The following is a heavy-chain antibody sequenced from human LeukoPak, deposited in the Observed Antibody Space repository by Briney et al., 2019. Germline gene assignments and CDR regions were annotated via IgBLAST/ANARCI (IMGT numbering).Heavy chain of an antibody. D-gene: IGHD4-11*01. CDR2: ISNNGGYT. V-gene: IGHV3-23*01. CDR1: GFTFSSSA. CDR3: ASSHDYDAFDI. J-gene: IGHJ3*02. Sequence: GGSLRLSCAASGFTFSSSAMSWVRQAPGKGLEWVSAISNNGGYTYYADSVQGRFTISRDNSKNTLYLQMNSLRAEDTAVYYCASSHDYDAFDIWGQGTMVTVSS.